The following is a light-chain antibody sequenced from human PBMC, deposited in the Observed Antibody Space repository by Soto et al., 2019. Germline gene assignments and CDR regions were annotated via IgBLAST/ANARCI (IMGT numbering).Light chain of an antibody. V-gene: IGKV4-1*01. CDR2: WAS. J-gene: IGKJ3*01. Sequence: IVMTQSPDSLAVSLGERATINCKSSQSVLYSSNNMNYLAWYQQKPGQPPKLLIYWASTRESGVPDRFSGSGSATDFTLTISSLQAEDVAVYYCQQYYSTPLTFGPGTKVDIK. CDR3: QQYYSTPLT. CDR1: QSVLYSSNNMNY.